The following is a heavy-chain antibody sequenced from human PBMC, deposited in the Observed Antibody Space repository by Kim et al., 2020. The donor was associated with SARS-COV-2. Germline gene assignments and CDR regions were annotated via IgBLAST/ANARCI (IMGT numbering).Heavy chain of an antibody. Sequence: YNPSLQSRVTITVDTSKNQFSLKLSSVTAADTAVYYCARAGKTSCFDYWGQGTLVTVSS. D-gene: IGHD3-10*01. V-gene: IGHV4-30-2*04. CDR3: ARAGKTSCFDY. J-gene: IGHJ4*02.